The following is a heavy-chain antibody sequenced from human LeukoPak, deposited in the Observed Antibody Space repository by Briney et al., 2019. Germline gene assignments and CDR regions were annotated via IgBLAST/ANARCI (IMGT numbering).Heavy chain of an antibody. D-gene: IGHD2-21*02. Sequence: LSLTCTVSGDSLNSGNYYWTWIRQHPGKGLEWIGYIFTSGNTYYNPSLKGRLLTSVDTSKSQFSLRLTSVTAADTAVYYCARATLRGDPFDFWGQGIQVTVSS. V-gene: IGHV4-31*03. CDR3: ARATLRGDPFDF. J-gene: IGHJ4*02. CDR2: IFTSGNT. CDR1: GDSLNSGNYY.